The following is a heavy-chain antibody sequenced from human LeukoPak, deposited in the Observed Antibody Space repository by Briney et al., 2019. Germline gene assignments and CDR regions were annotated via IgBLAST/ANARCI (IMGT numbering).Heavy chain of an antibody. CDR3: AKANPAREYSSSWSEYYFDY. V-gene: IGHV3-30*18. CDR1: GFTFSSYG. Sequence: PGGSLRLSCAASGFTFSSYGMHWVRQAPGKGLEWVAVISYDGSNKYYADSVKGRFTISRDNSKNTLYLQMNSLRAEDTAVYYCAKANPAREYSSSWSEYYFDYWGQGTLVTVSS. D-gene: IGHD6-13*01. CDR2: ISYDGSNK. J-gene: IGHJ4*02.